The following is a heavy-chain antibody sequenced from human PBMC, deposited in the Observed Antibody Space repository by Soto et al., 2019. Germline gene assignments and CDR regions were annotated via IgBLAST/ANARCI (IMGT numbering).Heavy chain of an antibody. CDR2: ISAHNGDT. CDR1: GYTFTSYG. CDR3: ARSSGTYPPSRYYYGLDV. V-gene: IGHV1-18*01. D-gene: IGHD1-26*01. Sequence: ASVKVSCKASGYTFTSYGFSWVRQAPGQGLEWMGWISAHNGDTIYAQKFQDRIAMTTDTSTNTAYLELRSLKSGDTAVFYCARSSGTYPPSRYYYGLDVWGQGTPV. J-gene: IGHJ6*02.